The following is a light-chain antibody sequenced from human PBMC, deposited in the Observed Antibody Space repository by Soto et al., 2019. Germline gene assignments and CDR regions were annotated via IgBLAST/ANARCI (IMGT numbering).Light chain of an antibody. V-gene: IGKV1-5*03. CDR1: QSIDTW. CDR2: KAS. J-gene: IGKJ1*01. CDR3: QQYNSRRT. Sequence: IQMPQSPSTLSASVGDRVTITCRASQSIDTWLAWHQQKPGKAPKLLISKASSLESGVPSRFSGSGSGTEFTLTISSLQPDDFATYYCQQYNSRRTFGQGTKVDIK.